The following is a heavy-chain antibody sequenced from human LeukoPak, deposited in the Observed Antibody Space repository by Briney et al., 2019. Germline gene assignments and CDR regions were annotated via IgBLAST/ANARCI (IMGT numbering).Heavy chain of an antibody. D-gene: IGHD3-10*01. V-gene: IGHV3-7*04. CDR1: GFTFIGNS. Sequence: HTGGSRRLSVAASGFTFIGNSLNWVGQAPGRGWEGVANIQQSGGATHYVDSVKGRFTISRDNAKSSLYLQLSSLRVEDTAVYYCARDAYASGSHDYWGQGTLVTISS. CDR3: ARDAYASGSHDY. J-gene: IGHJ4*02. CDR2: IQQSGGAT.